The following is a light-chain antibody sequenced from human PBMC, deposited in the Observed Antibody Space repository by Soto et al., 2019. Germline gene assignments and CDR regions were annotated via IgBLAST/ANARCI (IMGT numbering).Light chain of an antibody. CDR3: SSPRSSSFYV. CDR1: SSDIGSYNY. CDR2: DVT. J-gene: IGLJ1*01. V-gene: IGLV2-14*03. Sequence: QSVLTQPASVSGSPGQSITISCTGTSSDIGSYNYVSWYQQHPGQAPKLMIYDVTNRPSGVSNRFSGSKSGNTASLTISGLQAEDEADYYCSSPRSSSFYVFGTGTKQTVL.